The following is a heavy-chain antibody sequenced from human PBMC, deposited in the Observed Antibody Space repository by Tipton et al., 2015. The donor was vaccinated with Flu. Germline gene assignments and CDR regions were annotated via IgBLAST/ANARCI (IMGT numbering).Heavy chain of an antibody. J-gene: IGHJ4*02. V-gene: IGHV3-7*04. Sequence: SLRLSCVASGFPLSDVWMSWVRQAPGGGLEWLANINQGGTRKNYVDSVRGRFTISRDNTKNSLFLQLNSLRFEDTAVYFCAGGQDQGDYWGQGTLVTVST. CDR1: GFPLSDVW. CDR3: AGGQDQGDY. D-gene: IGHD2-2*01. CDR2: INQGGTRK.